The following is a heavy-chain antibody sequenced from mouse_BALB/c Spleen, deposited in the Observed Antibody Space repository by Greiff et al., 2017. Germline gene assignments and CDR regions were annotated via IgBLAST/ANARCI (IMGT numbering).Heavy chain of an antibody. CDR2: INPSNGRT. D-gene: IGHD2-4*01. CDR3: ARRRIYYDYDY. Sequence: QVQLKQPGAELVKPGASVKLSCKASGYTFTSYWMHWVKQRPGQGLEWIGEINPSNGRTNYNEKFKSKATLTVDKSSSTAYMQLSSLTSEDSAVYYCARRRIYYDYDYWGQGTLVTVSA. CDR1: GYTFTSYW. V-gene: IGHV1S81*02. J-gene: IGHJ3*01.